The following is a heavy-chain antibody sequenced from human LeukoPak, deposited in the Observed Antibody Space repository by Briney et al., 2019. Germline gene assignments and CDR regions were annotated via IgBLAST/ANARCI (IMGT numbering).Heavy chain of an antibody. CDR1: GFTFSSYA. D-gene: IGHD6-6*01. V-gene: IGHV3-30*04. J-gene: IGHJ3*02. CDR3: AKGSSTGAFDI. Sequence: GRSLRLSCAASGFTFSSYAMHWVRQAPGEGLEWVAVISYDGGHKYYADSVKGRFTISRDNSKNTLYLQMNSLRAEDTAVYYCAKGSSTGAFDIWGQGTMVTVSS. CDR2: ISYDGGHK.